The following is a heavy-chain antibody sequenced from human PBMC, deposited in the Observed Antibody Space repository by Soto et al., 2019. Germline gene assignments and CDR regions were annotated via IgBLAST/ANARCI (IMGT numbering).Heavy chain of an antibody. D-gene: IGHD6-6*01. CDR1: GYTFTSYG. CDR3: ARKYSSSSEVGYYYYGMDV. CDR2: ISAYNGNT. J-gene: IGHJ6*02. V-gene: IGHV1-18*01. Sequence: ASVKVSCKASGYTFTSYGISWVRQAPGQGLEWMGWISAYNGNTNYAQKLQGRVTMTTDTSTSTAYMELRSLRSDDTAVYYCARKYSSSSEVGYYYYGMDVWGQGTTVTVSS.